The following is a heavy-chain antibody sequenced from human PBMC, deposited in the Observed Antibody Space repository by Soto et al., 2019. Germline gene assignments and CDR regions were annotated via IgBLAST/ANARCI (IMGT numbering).Heavy chain of an antibody. CDR2: ITPILGEA. CDR1: GDNFGSYS. CDR3: AREFIEVAVFES. J-gene: IGHJ4*02. D-gene: IGHD6-19*01. Sequence: QVQLVQSGAEVKKPGSSVKLSCKASGDNFGSYSLSWMRQAPGQGLEWMGRITPILGEANSAQKFQDRVTIPADRFTNIAYMEMSSLRSEDAAGYYCAREFIEVAVFESWGQGTLVTVSS. V-gene: IGHV1-69*08.